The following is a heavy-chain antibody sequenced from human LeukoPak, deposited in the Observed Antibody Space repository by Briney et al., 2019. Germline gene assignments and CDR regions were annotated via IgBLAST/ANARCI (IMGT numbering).Heavy chain of an antibody. D-gene: IGHD6-19*01. Sequence: GGSLRLSCAASGFTFSSYAMSWVRQAPGKGLEWVSAISGSGGSTYYADSVKGRFTISRDNSKNTLYLQMNSLRAEDTAVYYCAIAGQRAVAGTVSFDYWGQGTLVTVSS. J-gene: IGHJ4*02. CDR3: AIAGQRAVAGTVSFDY. CDR2: ISGSGGST. CDR1: GFTFSSYA. V-gene: IGHV3-23*01.